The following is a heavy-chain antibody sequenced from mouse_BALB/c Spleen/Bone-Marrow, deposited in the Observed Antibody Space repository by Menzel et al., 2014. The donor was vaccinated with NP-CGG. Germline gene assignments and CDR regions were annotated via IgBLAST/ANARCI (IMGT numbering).Heavy chain of an antibody. J-gene: IGHJ4*01. Sequence: VMLVESGPGLVAPSQSLSITCTVSGFSLTSYGVHWVRQPPGKGLEWLGVIWAGESTNYNSALMSRLSISKDSSKSQVFLKMNSLQTDDTAMYYCARDENYYGNYGTMDYWGQGTSVTVSS. CDR1: GFSLTSYG. CDR3: ARDENYYGNYGTMDY. V-gene: IGHV2-9*02. D-gene: IGHD2-1*01. CDR2: IWAGEST.